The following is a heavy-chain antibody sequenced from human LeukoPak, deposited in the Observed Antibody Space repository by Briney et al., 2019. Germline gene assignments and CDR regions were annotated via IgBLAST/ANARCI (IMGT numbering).Heavy chain of an antibody. CDR3: ARDTLQSNWLRAWFDP. Sequence: SVKVSCKASGGTFSSYAISWVRQAPGQGLEWMGRIIPILGIANYAQKFQGRVTITADKSTSTAYMELSSLRSEDTAVYYCARDTLQSNWLRAWFDPWGQGTLVTVSS. CDR2: IIPILGIA. J-gene: IGHJ5*02. V-gene: IGHV1-69*04. CDR1: GGTFSSYA. D-gene: IGHD5-12*01.